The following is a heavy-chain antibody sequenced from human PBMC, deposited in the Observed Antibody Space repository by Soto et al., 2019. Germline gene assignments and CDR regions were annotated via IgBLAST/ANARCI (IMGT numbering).Heavy chain of an antibody. V-gene: IGHV1-18*01. D-gene: IGHD6-19*01. J-gene: IGHJ6*03. CDR3: ARDWRDSSGWYPALYYYYMDV. Sequence: ASVKVSCKASGYTFTSYGISWVRQAPGQGLEWMGWISAYNGNTNYAQKLQGRVTMTTDTSTSTAYMELRSLRSDDTAVYYCARDWRDSSGWYPALYYYYMDVWGKGTTVTVSS. CDR1: GYTFTSYG. CDR2: ISAYNGNT.